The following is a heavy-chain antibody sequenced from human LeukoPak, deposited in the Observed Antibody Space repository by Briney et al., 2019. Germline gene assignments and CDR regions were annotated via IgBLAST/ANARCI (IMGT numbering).Heavy chain of an antibody. D-gene: IGHD3-16*01. V-gene: IGHV4-39*07. CDR1: GGSISSSSYY. CDR3: ARGLFWGRSGGRYFDY. J-gene: IGHJ4*02. CDR2: IYYSGST. Sequence: PSETLSLTCTVSGGSISSSSYYWGWIRQPPGKGLEWIGSIYYSGSTYYNPSLKSRVTISVDTSKNRFSLKLSSVTAADTAVYYCARGLFWGRSGGRYFDYWGQGTLVTVSS.